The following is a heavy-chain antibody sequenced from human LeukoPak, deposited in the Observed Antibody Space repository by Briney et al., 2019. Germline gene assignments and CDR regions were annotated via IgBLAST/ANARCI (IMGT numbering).Heavy chain of an antibody. V-gene: IGHV1-18*01. Sequence: ASVKVSCKASGYTFGSHGISWVRQAPGQGLECMGWISDYNGNTKYVQKFQGRVTMTTDTSTNTAYMELRSQRSDDTAVYFCARLGYGDYYLGYWGQGTLVTVSS. CDR1: GYTFGSHG. D-gene: IGHD4-17*01. CDR3: ARLGYGDYYLGY. CDR2: ISDYNGNT. J-gene: IGHJ4*02.